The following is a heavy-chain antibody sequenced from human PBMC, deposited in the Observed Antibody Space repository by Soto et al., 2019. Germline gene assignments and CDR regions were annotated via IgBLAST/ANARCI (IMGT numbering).Heavy chain of an antibody. CDR3: ARGVLMVYAIPRRNWFDP. V-gene: IGHV4-34*01. Sequence: QVQLQQWGAGLLKPSETLSLTCAVYGGSFSGYYWSWIRQPPGKGLEWIGEINHSGSTNYNPSLKSRVTISVDTSKNQFSLKLSSVTAADTAVYYCARGVLMVYAIPRRNWFDPWGQGTLVTVSS. CDR2: INHSGST. CDR1: GGSFSGYY. D-gene: IGHD2-8*01. J-gene: IGHJ5*02.